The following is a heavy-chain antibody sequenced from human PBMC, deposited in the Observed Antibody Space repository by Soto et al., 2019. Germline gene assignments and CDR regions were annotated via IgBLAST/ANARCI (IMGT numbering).Heavy chain of an antibody. CDR2: TYYRSKWYN. Sequence: SQTLSLTCAISGDSVSSNSAAWNWIRQSPSRGLERLGRTYYRSKWYNDYAVSVKSRITINPDTSKNQFSLQLNSVTPEDTAVYYCASSVEYSSSSGRYYYYGMDVWGQGTTVTVSS. J-gene: IGHJ6*02. V-gene: IGHV6-1*01. CDR3: ASSVEYSSSSGRYYYYGMDV. D-gene: IGHD6-6*01. CDR1: GDSVSSNSAA.